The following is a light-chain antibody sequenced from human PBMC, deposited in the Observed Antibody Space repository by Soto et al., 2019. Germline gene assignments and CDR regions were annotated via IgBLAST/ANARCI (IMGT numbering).Light chain of an antibody. CDR1: SSDVGGYNY. CDR3: CSYAFSYTHHV. J-gene: IGLJ1*01. V-gene: IGLV2-11*01. CDR2: DVS. Sequence: QSPLTQPDSVSGSPGQSITISCTGTSSDVGGYNYVSWYRQHPGKAPKLMIYDVSKRPSWVPDRFSGSKSGNTASLTISGLQAGDEADYYCCSYAFSYTHHVFGTGTKLTVL.